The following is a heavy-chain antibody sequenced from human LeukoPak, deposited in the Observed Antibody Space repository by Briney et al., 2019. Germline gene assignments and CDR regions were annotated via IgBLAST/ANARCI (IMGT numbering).Heavy chain of an antibody. V-gene: IGHV4-4*07. CDR2: IYTSGST. D-gene: IGHD2-2*01. J-gene: IGHJ3*02. CDR3: ARDRCNSTNCSARVAFDI. CDR1: GGSTSNYY. Sequence: SETLSLTCTVSGGSTSNYYWSWIRQPAGKGLEWIGRIYTSGSTNYNPSLESRVTMSVDSSKKQFSLILSSVTAADTAVYYCARDRCNSTNCSARVAFDIWGQGTMVTVSS.